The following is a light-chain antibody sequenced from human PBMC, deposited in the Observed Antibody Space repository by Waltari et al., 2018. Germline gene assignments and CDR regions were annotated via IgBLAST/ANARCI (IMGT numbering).Light chain of an antibody. V-gene: IGLV2-14*01. CDR3: SSYTSSSTPVV. CDR2: EVS. CDR1: SSDVGGYTY. Sequence: QSALTQPASVSGSPGQSITISCPGTSSDVGGYTYVSWYQQHPGKAPKLMIYEVSNRPSGVSNRFSGSKSGNTASLTISGLQAEDEADYYCSSYTSSSTPVVFGGGTKLTVL. J-gene: IGLJ2*01.